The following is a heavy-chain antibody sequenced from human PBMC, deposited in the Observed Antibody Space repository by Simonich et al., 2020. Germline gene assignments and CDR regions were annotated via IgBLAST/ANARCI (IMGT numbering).Heavy chain of an antibody. CDR1: GYTFTTLG. Sequence: QVQLVQSGAEVKKPGASVKVSCKASGYTFTTLGISWVRQAPGQGLEWMGWISAYNDNTNQAQKLQSRVTMTTDTSTSTAYMELRSLRSDDTAVYYCARSTTGTTAFDIWGQGTMVTVSS. CDR3: ARSTTGTTAFDI. V-gene: IGHV1-18*01. J-gene: IGHJ3*02. CDR2: ISAYNDNT. D-gene: IGHD1-1*01.